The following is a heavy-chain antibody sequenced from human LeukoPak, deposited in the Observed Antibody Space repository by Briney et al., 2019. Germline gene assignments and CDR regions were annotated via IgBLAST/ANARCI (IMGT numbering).Heavy chain of an antibody. J-gene: IGHJ4*02. V-gene: IGHV3-33*01. D-gene: IGHD3-3*01. CDR1: GYTFSSYG. Sequence: GWSLRLSCAASGYTFSSYGMYWVHQAPGKGLEWVAVIWYDGSNKYYADSVKGRFTISRDNSKNTLYLQMNSLRAEDTAVYYCASDTESYDFWSGSHYYFDYWGQGTLVTVSS. CDR2: IWYDGSNK. CDR3: ASDTESYDFWSGSHYYFDY.